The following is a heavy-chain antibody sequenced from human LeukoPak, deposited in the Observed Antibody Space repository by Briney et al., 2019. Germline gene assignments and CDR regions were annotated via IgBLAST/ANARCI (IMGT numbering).Heavy chain of an antibody. CDR2: ISGSGDST. D-gene: IGHD6-19*01. V-gene: IGHV3-23*01. Sequence: GGSLRLSCAASGFIFNMYSMTWVRQAPGKGLEWVSSISGSGDSTYYADSLKGRFTISRDNSKNSLYLQMDSLRAEDTAVYYCAKESSGGWYFDYWGQGALVTVSS. CDR3: AKESSGGWYFDY. J-gene: IGHJ4*02. CDR1: GFIFNMYS.